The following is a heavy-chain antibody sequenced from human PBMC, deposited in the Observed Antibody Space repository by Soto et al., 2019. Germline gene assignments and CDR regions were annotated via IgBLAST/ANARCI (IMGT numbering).Heavy chain of an antibody. V-gene: IGHV3-72*01. Sequence: GVALGISCSGSGFPLSDHYIDWVRQAPGKGLEWVGRSRDKPQGYSTAYAASVKGRFTTSRDESKNSAYLQMNSLKTEDTAVYYCVRATYFSDSSGYTRCLDYWGQGTLVNV. J-gene: IGHJ4*02. CDR1: GFPLSDHY. D-gene: IGHD3-22*01. CDR3: VRATYFSDSSGYTRCLDY. CDR2: SRDKPQGYST.